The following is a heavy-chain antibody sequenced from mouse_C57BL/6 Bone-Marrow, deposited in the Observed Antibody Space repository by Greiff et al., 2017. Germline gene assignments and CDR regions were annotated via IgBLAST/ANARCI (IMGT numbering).Heavy chain of an antibody. D-gene: IGHD2-4*01. CDR1: GFSLTSSG. J-gene: IGHJ4*01. V-gene: IGHV2-2*01. CDR2: IWSGGST. Sequence: VQRVESGPGLVQPSQSLSITCTVSGFSLTSSGVHWVRQSPGKGLEWLGVIWSGGSTDYNAAFISRLSISKDNYKSQVFFKMNSLQADDTAIYYCARKGPLYYDYDVSYAMDYWGQGTSVTVSS. CDR3: ARKGPLYYDYDVSYAMDY.